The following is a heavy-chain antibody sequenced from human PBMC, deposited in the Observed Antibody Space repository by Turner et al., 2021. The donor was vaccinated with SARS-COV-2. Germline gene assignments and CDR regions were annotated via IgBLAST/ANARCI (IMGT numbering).Heavy chain of an antibody. Sequence: VQLVESGGGLVKPGGALRLSGAASGFPCSRYSMNWVRQPPEQGLEWVASINSGSSYIYYADSLKGRVTISRDNTKRSLFLQMNSLRVEDTAVYYCARGRDYYGSGTYYNYDYWGQGTLVTVSS. J-gene: IGHJ4*02. D-gene: IGHD3-10*01. CDR1: GFPCSRYS. CDR3: ARGRDYYGSGTYYNYDY. V-gene: IGHV3-21*02. CDR2: INSGSSYI.